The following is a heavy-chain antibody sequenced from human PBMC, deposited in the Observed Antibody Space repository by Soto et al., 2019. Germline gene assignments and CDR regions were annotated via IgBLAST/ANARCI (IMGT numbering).Heavy chain of an antibody. CDR1: GYSFTSYW. V-gene: IGHV5-51*01. CDR3: ARLTNTDGPEFTGSFDY. CDR2: IYPGDSDT. J-gene: IGHJ4*02. D-gene: IGHD2-8*01. Sequence: GESLKISCKGSGYSFTSYWIGWVRQMPGKGLEWMGIIYPGDSDTRYSPSFQGQVTISADKSISTAYLQWSSLKASDTAMYYCARLTNTDGPEFTGSFDYWGQGTLVTVSS.